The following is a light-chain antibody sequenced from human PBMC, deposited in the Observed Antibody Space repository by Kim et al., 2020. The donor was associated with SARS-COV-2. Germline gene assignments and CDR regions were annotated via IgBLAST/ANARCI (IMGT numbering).Light chain of an antibody. CDR2: ATS. CDR3: QQTYGTHM. CDR1: QTISTY. J-gene: IGKJ2*01. Sequence: DIQMTQSPSSLSASVGDRVTITCRASQTISTYLNWYHQKPGKAPNLLIYATSNLQNGVPSRFSGSGSGTDFTLTISSLQPADFAIYYWQQTYGTHMFGQGTKREI. V-gene: IGKV1-39*01.